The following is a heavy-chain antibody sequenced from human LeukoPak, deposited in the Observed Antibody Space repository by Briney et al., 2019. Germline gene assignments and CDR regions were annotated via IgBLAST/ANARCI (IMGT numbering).Heavy chain of an antibody. D-gene: IGHD6-13*01. J-gene: IGHJ4*02. Sequence: GASVKVSCKASGGTFSSYAISWVRQAPGQGLEWMGGIIPIFGTANYAQKFQGRVTITADESTSTAYMELSSLRSEDTAVYYCARAPRGGMYNSSWPYFDYWGQGTLVTVSS. V-gene: IGHV1-69*13. CDR2: IIPIFGTA. CDR1: GGTFSSYA. CDR3: ARAPRGGMYNSSWPYFDY.